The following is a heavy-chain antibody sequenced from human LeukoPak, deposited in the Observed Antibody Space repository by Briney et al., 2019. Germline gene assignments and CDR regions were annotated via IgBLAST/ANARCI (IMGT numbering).Heavy chain of an antibody. CDR2: ISYDGSNE. CDR1: AFTFSSYA. Sequence: GGSLRLSCAASAFTFSSYAIHWVRQAPGKGLEWLGVISYDGSNEYYADSVKGRFTISRDNSKNTIYLQMNSLRADDTAVYYCARDQMAAGGNFDPFFDYWGQGTLVTVSS. J-gene: IGHJ4*02. D-gene: IGHD6-13*01. CDR3: ARDQMAAGGNFDPFFDY. V-gene: IGHV3-30-3*01.